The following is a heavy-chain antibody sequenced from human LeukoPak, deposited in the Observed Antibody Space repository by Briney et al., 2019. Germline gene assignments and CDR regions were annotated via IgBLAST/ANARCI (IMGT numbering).Heavy chain of an antibody. J-gene: IGHJ5*02. D-gene: IGHD2-15*01. CDR2: IYTSGST. CDR1: GGSISSYY. V-gene: IGHV4-4*07. CDR3: ARSYCSGGSCLNWFDP. Sequence: SETLSLTCTVPGGSISSYYWSWIRQPAGKGLEWIGRIYTSGSTNYNPSLKSRVTMSVDTSKNQFSLKLTSVTAADTAVYYFARSYCSGGSCLNWFDPWGLGTLVTVSS.